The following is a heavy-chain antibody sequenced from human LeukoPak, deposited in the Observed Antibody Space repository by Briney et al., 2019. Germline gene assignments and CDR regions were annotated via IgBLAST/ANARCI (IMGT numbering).Heavy chain of an antibody. CDR3: ARDSVGYCSSTSCSRFDY. J-gene: IGHJ4*02. Sequence: GGSLRLSCTASGFTFGDYVMSWVRQALGKGLEWVSSISSSSSYIYYADSVKGRFTISRDNAKNSLYLQMNSLRAEDTAVYYCARDSVGYCSSTSCSRFDYWGQGTLVTVSS. D-gene: IGHD2-2*01. CDR1: GFTFGDYV. CDR2: ISSSSSYI. V-gene: IGHV3-21*01.